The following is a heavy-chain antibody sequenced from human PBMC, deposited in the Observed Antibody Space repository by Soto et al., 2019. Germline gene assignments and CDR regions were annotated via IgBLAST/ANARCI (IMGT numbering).Heavy chain of an antibody. J-gene: IGHJ4*02. CDR1: GDSISTFY. Sequence: SETLSLTCTVSGDSISTFYWGWMRQSPGKELEWIGYVYYTGSTNYNPSLKSRVTISVDRSKNQFSLKLTSANAADTAVYYCARGRTVRNYADDSSDYFYLFDYWGQGTQVTVS. D-gene: IGHD3-22*01. V-gene: IGHV4-59*01. CDR3: ARGRTVRNYADDSSDYFYLFDY. CDR2: VYYTGST.